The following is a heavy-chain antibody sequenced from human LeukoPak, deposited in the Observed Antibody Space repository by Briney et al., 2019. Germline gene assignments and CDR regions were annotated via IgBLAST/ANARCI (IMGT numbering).Heavy chain of an antibody. CDR1: GGSISSYY. CDR3: ARTTSSGWYSVFDY. D-gene: IGHD6-19*01. Sequence: SETLSLTCTVSGGSISSYYWSWIRQPPGKGLEWIGYIYYRGSTNYNPSLKSRVTISVDTSKNQFSLKLSSVTAADTAVYYCARTTSSGWYSVFDYWGQGTLVTVSS. CDR2: IYYRGST. V-gene: IGHV4-59*01. J-gene: IGHJ4*02.